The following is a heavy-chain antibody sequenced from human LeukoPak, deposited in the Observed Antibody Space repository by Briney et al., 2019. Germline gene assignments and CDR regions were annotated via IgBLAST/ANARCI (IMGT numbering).Heavy chain of an antibody. CDR1: DGSISSGGYY. D-gene: IGHD3-3*01. J-gene: IGHJ4*02. Sequence: SQTLSLTCTVSDGSISSGGYYWNWIRQHPGKGLEWVGYIYYGGSTYYNPSLKSRVTISIDTSKNQFSLKLSSVTAADTAVYYCASRSSIWSGYQDTLYYFDSWGQGTLVTVSS. CDR2: IYYGGST. V-gene: IGHV4-31*03. CDR3: ASRSSIWSGYQDTLYYFDS.